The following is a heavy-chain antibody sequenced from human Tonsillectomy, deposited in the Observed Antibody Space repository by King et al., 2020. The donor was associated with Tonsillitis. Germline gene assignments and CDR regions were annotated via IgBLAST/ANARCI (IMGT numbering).Heavy chain of an antibody. V-gene: IGHV4-34*01. CDR1: GGSFSDSY. J-gene: IGHJ3*02. D-gene: IGHD1-26*01. CDR3: ARERRIPKYIGNDYMRAFDI. CDR2: VNHSGST. Sequence: VQLQQWGAGLLKPSETLSLPCAVSGGSFSDSYWSWIRQTPGKGLEFIGEVNHSGSTNYNPSLQSRVTISVDTSKSQLTLILSPVTAADSAVYYCARERRIPKYIGNDYMRAFDIWGQGTLVTVSS.